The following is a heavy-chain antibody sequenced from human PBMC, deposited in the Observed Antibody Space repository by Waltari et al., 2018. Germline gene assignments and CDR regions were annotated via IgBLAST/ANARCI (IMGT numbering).Heavy chain of an antibody. J-gene: IGHJ3*02. V-gene: IGHV1-18*01. Sequence: QVRLVQTGTEVQKPGASVKVSCKVSDDTFRYFAVNWVRQPPGKGLEWMGWISDYDGHTKYPHNFQRTVTSVTNTDTRSTLTVVYGPAPDAAAFYCWALDSLVFTSGVRAFQIWGQGTMVIVSS. CDR2: ISDYDGHT. CDR3: ALDSLVFTSGVRAFQI. D-gene: IGHD2-8*02. CDR1: DDTFRYFA.